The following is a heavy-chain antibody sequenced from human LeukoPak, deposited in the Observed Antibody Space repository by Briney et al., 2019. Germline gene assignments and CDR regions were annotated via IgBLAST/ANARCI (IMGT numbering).Heavy chain of an antibody. D-gene: IGHD5-18*01. J-gene: IGHJ4*02. Sequence: GGSLRLSCAASAFSFSSYAMSWVRQAPGKGLEWVSAISGSGGSTYYADSVKGRFTVSRDNSKNTLYLQMNSLRADDTAVYYCARYPDGYSGYDLVDTAMVTLDFWGQGTLVTVSS. V-gene: IGHV3-23*01. CDR3: ARYPDGYSGYDLVDTAMVTLDF. CDR2: ISGSGGST. CDR1: AFSFSSYA.